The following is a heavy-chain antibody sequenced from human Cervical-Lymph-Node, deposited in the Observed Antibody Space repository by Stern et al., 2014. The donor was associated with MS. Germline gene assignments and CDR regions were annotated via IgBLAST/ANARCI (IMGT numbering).Heavy chain of an antibody. CDR1: GFTFSSYS. CDR3: ARGRGGNYRYYFDY. J-gene: IGHJ4*02. D-gene: IGHD4-23*01. Sequence: EVQLVESGGGLVKPGGSLRLSCAASGFTFSSYSMNWVRQAPGKGLEWVASISSGGSYIYYADTLQSRFTISRDNAKNSLYLQMNSLRAEDTAVYYCARGRGGNYRYYFDYWGQGTLVTVSS. CDR2: ISSGGSYI. V-gene: IGHV3-21*02.